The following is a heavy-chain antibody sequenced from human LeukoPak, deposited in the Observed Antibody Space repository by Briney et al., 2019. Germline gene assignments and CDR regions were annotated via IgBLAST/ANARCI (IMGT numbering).Heavy chain of an antibody. J-gene: IGHJ6*03. Sequence: ASVKVSCKASGYTFTGYYMHWVRQAPGQGLEWMGWINPNSGGTNYAQKFQGRVTMTRDTSISTAYMELSRLRSDDTAVYYCASLYCSGGSCQTLTDYYYYYMDVWGKGTTVTVSS. CDR2: INPNSGGT. V-gene: IGHV1-2*02. D-gene: IGHD2-15*01. CDR1: GYTFTGYY. CDR3: ASLYCSGGSCQTLTDYYYYYMDV.